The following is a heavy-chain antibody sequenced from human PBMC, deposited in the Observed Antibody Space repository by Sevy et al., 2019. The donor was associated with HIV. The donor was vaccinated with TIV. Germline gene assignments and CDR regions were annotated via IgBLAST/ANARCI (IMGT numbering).Heavy chain of an antibody. CDR2: ITWSSNAI. D-gene: IGHD1-7*01. J-gene: IGHJ3*02. V-gene: IGHV3-9*01. CDR3: VKGTIASIMDLYEPLHI. Sequence: GGSLRLSCAASGFTFDDYAMYWVRQAPGKGLEWVSGITWSSNAIDYADSVKSRFTITRDNAKSSLFLQMNSLRAEDKAIYYCVKGTIASIMDLYEPLHIWGRGTVVTVSS. CDR1: GFTFDDYA.